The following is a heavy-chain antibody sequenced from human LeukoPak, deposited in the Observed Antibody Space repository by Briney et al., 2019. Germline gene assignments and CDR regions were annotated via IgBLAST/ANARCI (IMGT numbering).Heavy chain of an antibody. CDR3: SRLTGTTRGTFDY. CDR2: IGASGGST. D-gene: IGHD1-1*01. V-gene: IGHV3-23*01. J-gene: IGHJ4*02. Sequence: QSGGSLRLSCAASGFTFSSYSMNWVRQAPGKGLEWVSGIGASGGSTYYADSVRGRFTISRDSSKNTLYLQMNSLRAEDTAIYYCSRLTGTTRGTFDYWGQGTLVTVSS. CDR1: GFTFSSYS.